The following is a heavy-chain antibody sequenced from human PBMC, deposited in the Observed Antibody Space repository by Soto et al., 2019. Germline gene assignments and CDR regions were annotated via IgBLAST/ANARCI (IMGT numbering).Heavy chain of an antibody. J-gene: IGHJ4*02. D-gene: IGHD3-10*01. CDR3: ARRGSGSYYNLDY. CDR2: INVHNGDT. Sequence: QVQLVQSRTELKRPGASVKVSCKASGYAFSSYGISWVRQAPGQGLEWMGWINVHNGDTEYTQKPXXRXSMTTDTSTKTGYMELRSLRSDDTAVYYCARRGSGSYYNLDYWGQGTLVTVSS. V-gene: IGHV1-18*01. CDR1: GYAFSSYG.